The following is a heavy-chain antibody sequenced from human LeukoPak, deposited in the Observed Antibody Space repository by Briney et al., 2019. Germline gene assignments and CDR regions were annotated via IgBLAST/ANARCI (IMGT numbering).Heavy chain of an antibody. CDR2: ISLSGLT. CDR3: ARDNQRATTVVDC. CDR1: GGSISSTNW. J-gene: IGHJ4*02. D-gene: IGHD4-17*01. V-gene: IGHV4-4*02. Sequence: SETLSLTCGVSGGSISSTNWWSWVRQPPGQGLEWIGEISLSGLTNYNPSLKSRVTMSLDKSKNHLSLNLTSVTAADTAVYYCARDNQRATTVVDCWGQGTLVTVSS.